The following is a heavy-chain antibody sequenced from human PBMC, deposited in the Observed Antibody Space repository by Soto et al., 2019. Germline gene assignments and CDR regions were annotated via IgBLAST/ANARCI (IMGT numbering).Heavy chain of an antibody. CDR3: ARDSIHFFDY. V-gene: IGHV4-61*01. D-gene: IGHD5-18*01. CDR2: IHDSGST. J-gene: IGHJ4*02. CDR1: GASVSSGNSY. Sequence: SETLSLTCTVSGASVSSGNSYWDWIRQPQGKGLEWIGYIHDSGSTNYNPSLKSRVTISGGTLNNQFSLKLTSVTAADTALYYCARDSIHFFDYWGQGTLVTVSS.